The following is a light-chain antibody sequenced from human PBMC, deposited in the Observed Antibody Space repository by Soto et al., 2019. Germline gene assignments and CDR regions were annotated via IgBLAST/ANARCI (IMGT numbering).Light chain of an antibody. CDR3: QQYASSPLT. Sequence: ENVLTQYPGTLSLSPGKRATLSCRASQSVGANYLAWFQQKPGQAPRLLIYGASSRATGIPDRFSGSGSGTDFTLTISRLEPEDFAVYYCQQYASSPLTFGGGTKVEIK. CDR1: QSVGANY. V-gene: IGKV3-20*01. CDR2: GAS. J-gene: IGKJ4*01.